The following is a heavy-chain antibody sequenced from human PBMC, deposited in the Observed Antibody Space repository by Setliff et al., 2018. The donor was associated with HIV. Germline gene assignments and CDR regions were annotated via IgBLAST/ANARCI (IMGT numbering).Heavy chain of an antibody. D-gene: IGHD3-16*02. J-gene: IGHJ3*02. CDR3: ARHQVIPTVIGAFDI. CDR1: GASISSSSHH. CDR2: IYYTGST. Sequence: LSLTCTVSGASISSSSHHWAWIRQPPGKGLEYIGNIYYTGSTHHNPSLKSRVTISVDTSKNHFSLKLSSVTAADTAVYYCARHQVIPTVIGAFDIWGQGTVVTVSS. V-gene: IGHV4-39*01.